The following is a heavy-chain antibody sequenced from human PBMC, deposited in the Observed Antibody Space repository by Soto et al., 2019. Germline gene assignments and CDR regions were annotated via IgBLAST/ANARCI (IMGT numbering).Heavy chain of an antibody. CDR2: ISGSGGST. D-gene: IGHD2-15*01. Sequence: EVQLLESGGGLVQPGGSLRLSCAASGFTFSSYAMSWVRQAPGKGLEWVSAISGSGGSTYYADSVKGRFTICRDNSKNTLFLQRNSLRCEDTVVYYCVSWVVVVAATLFHYWFKGTLVTVSS. V-gene: IGHV3-23*01. CDR1: GFTFSSYA. CDR3: VSWVVVVAATLFHY. J-gene: IGHJ4*02.